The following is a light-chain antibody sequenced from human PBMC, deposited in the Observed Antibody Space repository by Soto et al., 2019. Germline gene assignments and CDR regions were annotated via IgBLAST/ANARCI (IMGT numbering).Light chain of an antibody. V-gene: IGKV1-39*01. CDR3: QQSDSTPYT. Sequence: DIQMTQSPSSLSASVGDRVTITCRASQSISSYLNWYQQKPGKAPKLLIYAASSLQSGVPSMFSGSGSGTDFTLAISSLQPEDFATYYCQQSDSTPYTFGQGTKLEIK. J-gene: IGKJ2*01. CDR1: QSISSY. CDR2: AAS.